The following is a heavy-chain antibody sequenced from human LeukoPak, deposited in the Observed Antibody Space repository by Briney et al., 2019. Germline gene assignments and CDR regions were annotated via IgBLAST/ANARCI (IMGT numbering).Heavy chain of an antibody. D-gene: IGHD3-3*01. CDR3: ARITMGATSANFYYYFLDA. J-gene: IGHJ6*03. CDR1: ASPSVVT. CDR2: IISHGGST. V-gene: IGHV3-64*02. Sequence: GGSLDSPAPPLASPSVVTLHWVRPAPGKGLEYVSAIISHGGSTHYADSVKGRFTVSRDNSKNTLYLQMDSLRAEDMAVYYCARITMGATSANFYYYFLDAWGKGTTVTVSS.